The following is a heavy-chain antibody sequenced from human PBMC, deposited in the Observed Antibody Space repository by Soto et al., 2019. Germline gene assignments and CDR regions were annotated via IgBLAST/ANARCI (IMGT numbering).Heavy chain of an antibody. CDR3: VRGARDSATVLVPTPIDGRDV. D-gene: IGHD2-2*01. J-gene: IGHJ6*01. CDR2: VIPIFGIP. Sequence: SVKVSCKASGGTISRYSITWVRQAPAHGLEWIGRVIPIFGIPTYAQKFQGRVTITADESTSTAYMELSSLRSDDTAVYYCVRGARDSATVLVPTPIDGRDVW. CDR1: GGTISRYS. V-gene: IGHV1-69*13.